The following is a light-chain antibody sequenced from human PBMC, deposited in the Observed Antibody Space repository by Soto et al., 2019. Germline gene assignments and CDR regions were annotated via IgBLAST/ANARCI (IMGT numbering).Light chain of an antibody. CDR2: GAS. Sequence: EKMLTQSPGTLSLTPEERVALSCRASQSVSSSYLAWYQQKPGQAPRLLIYGASSRATGIPDRFSGSGSGTDFTLTISILEPEDFAVYYCQQYGSSPQTFGQGTRLEIK. CDR3: QQYGSSPQT. J-gene: IGKJ1*01. CDR1: QSVSSSY. V-gene: IGKV3-20*01.